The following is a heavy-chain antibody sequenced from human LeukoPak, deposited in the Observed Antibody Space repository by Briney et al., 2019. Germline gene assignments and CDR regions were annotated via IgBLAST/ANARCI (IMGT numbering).Heavy chain of an antibody. D-gene: IGHD6-19*01. Sequence: SETLSLTCTVSGGSISSYYWSWIRQPPGKGLEWIGYIYYSGSTNYNPSLKSRVTISVDTSKNQFSLKLGSVTAADTAVYYCARGRQAVALRIEHFDYWGQGTLVTVSS. CDR1: GGSISSYY. J-gene: IGHJ4*02. CDR3: ARGRQAVALRIEHFDY. CDR2: IYYSGST. V-gene: IGHV4-59*01.